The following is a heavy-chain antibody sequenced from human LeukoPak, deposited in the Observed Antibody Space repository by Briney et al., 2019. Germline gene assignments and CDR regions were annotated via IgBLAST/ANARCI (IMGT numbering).Heavy chain of an antibody. J-gene: IGHJ4*02. CDR2: ISGSGGST. CDR1: GFTFSSYA. V-gene: IGHV3-23*01. CDR3: ARMTNWNYAADY. D-gene: IGHD1-7*01. Sequence: GGSLRLSCAASGFTFSSYAMSWVRQAPGKGLEWVSAISGSGGSTYYADSVKGRFTISRDNSKNTLYLQMNSLRSDDTAVYYCARMTNWNYAADYWGQGTLVTVSS.